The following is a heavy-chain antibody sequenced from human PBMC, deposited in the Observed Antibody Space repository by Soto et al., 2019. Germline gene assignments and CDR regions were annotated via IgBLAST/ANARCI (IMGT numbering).Heavy chain of an antibody. CDR1: SGSISSTNW. D-gene: IGHD3-9*01. V-gene: IGHV4-4*02. J-gene: IGHJ6*03. CDR2: IYHSGST. Sequence: SETLSLTCAVSSGSISSTNWWGWVRQPPGKGLEWIGEIYHSGSTNYNPSLKSRVTISVDKSKNQFSLKLTSVTAADTAVYYCARETGLRYFDWSERYYYYMDVWGKGTTVTVSS. CDR3: ARETGLRYFDWSERYYYYMDV.